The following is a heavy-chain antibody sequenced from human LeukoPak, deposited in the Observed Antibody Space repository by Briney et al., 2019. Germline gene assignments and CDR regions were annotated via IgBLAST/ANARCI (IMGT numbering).Heavy chain of an antibody. J-gene: IGHJ6*03. V-gene: IGHV3-21*01. Sequence: GGSLRLSCAASGFTFSSYSMNWVRQAPGKGLEWVSSISSSSSYIYYADSVKGRFTISRDNAKNSLYLQMNSLRAEDTAVYYCARGPSWLVRSKNYYYYMDVWGKGTTVTVSS. CDR2: ISSSSSYI. CDR1: GFTFSSYS. CDR3: ARGPSWLVRSKNYYYYMDV. D-gene: IGHD6-19*01.